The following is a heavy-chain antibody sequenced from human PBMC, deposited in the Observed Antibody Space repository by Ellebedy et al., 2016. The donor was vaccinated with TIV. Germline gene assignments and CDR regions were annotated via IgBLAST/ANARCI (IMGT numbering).Heavy chain of an antibody. V-gene: IGHV1-18*01. Sequence: AASVKVSCKASGYTFTNFDINWVRQAPGQGLEWMGWISGYNGDTNYAQQFQGRLTLTTDTSTSTAYMELRSLTSDDTAVYFCARTAAAGTALGDYWGQGTLVTVSS. CDR2: ISGYNGDT. CDR1: GYTFTNFD. CDR3: ARTAAAGTALGDY. D-gene: IGHD6-13*01. J-gene: IGHJ4*02.